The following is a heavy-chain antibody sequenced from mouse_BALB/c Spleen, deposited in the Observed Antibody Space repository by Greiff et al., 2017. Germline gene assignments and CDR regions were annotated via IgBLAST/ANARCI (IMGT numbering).Heavy chain of an antibody. V-gene: IGHV5-6-3*01. J-gene: IGHJ3*01. CDR2: INSNGGST. D-gene: IGHD2-1*01. Sequence: DVQLVESGGGLVQPGGSLKLSCAASGFTFSSYGMSWVRQTPDKRLELVATINSNGGSTYYPDSVKGRFTISRDNAKNTLYLQMSSLKSEDTAMYYCARRRDGNYAWFAYWGQGTLVTVSA. CDR1: GFTFSSYG. CDR3: ARRRDGNYAWFAY.